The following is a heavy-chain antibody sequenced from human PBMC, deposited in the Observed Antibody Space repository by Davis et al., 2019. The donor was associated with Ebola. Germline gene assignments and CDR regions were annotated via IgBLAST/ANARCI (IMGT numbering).Heavy chain of an antibody. CDR2: ISGSGGST. CDR1: GFTFSSYA. V-gene: IGHV3-23*01. CDR3: ARERRFGAYYYYYGMDV. Sequence: GESLKISCAASGFTFSSYAMSWVRQAPGKGLEWVSAISGSGGSTYYADSVKGRFTISRDNSKNTLYLQMNSLRAEDTAVYYCARERRFGAYYYYYGMDVWGQGTTVTVSS. J-gene: IGHJ6*02. D-gene: IGHD3-10*01.